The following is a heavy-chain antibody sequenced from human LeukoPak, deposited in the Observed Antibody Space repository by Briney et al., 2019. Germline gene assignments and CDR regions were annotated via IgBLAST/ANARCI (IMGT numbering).Heavy chain of an antibody. Sequence: SEPLSLTCTVSGGSISSYYWSWIRQPPGTGLEWIGYIFYSGSTNYNPSLKSRVTISVDTSKNQFSLKVSSVTAADTAVYYCARGGSSSSLNHFDYWGQGTLVTVSS. CDR2: IFYSGST. V-gene: IGHV4-59*01. J-gene: IGHJ4*02. CDR1: GGSISSYY. CDR3: ARGGSSSSLNHFDY. D-gene: IGHD6-13*01.